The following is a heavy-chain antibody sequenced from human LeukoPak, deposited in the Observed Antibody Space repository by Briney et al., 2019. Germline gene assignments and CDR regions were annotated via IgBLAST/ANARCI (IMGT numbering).Heavy chain of an antibody. CDR3: ARKYSGYDPYYYYYMDV. J-gene: IGHJ6*03. CDR2: MNPNSGNT. CDR1: GYTFTSYD. D-gene: IGHD5-12*01. V-gene: IGHV1-8*03. Sequence: ASVKVSCKASGYTFTSYDINWVRQATGQGLEWMGSMNPNSGNTGYAQKFQGRVTITRNTSISTAYMELSSLRSEDTAVYYCARKYSGYDPYYYYYMDVWGKGTTVTVSS.